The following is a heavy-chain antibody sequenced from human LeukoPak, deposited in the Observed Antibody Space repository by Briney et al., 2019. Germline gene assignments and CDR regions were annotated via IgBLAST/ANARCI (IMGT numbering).Heavy chain of an antibody. CDR3: ARDDASTARASGMDV. J-gene: IGHJ6*04. V-gene: IGHV3-21*01. D-gene: IGHD6-6*01. Sequence: GGSLRLSCAASGFTFSAYDMNWVRQAPGKGLEWVSYISRDRAFVYYADSVKGRLTISRDNAKNSLYLQMESLRGEDTAVYYCARDDASTARASGMDVWGIGTTVTVSS. CDR2: ISRDRAFV. CDR1: GFTFSAYD.